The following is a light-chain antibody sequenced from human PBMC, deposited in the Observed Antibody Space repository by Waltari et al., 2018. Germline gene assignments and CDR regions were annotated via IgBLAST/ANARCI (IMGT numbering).Light chain of an antibody. CDR3: NSYTGSSSWV. CDR1: SRDVGFYNY. J-gene: IGLJ3*02. CDR2: DVS. Sequence: QSALTQPTSVSGSPGQSITISCTGTSRDVGFYNYVSWYQQYPGKVPRLLIYDVSERPSGISIRFSGSKSGNTASLTISGLQADDEADYYCNSYTGSSSWVFGGGTKLTVL. V-gene: IGLV2-14*01.